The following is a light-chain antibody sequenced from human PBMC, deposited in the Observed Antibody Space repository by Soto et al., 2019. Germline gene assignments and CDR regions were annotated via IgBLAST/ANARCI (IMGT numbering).Light chain of an antibody. J-gene: IGKJ3*01. CDR3: QKYDSVPFT. CDR1: QGIRNY. Sequence: DIQMTQSPSSLSASVGDRVTITCRASQGIRNYLAWYQQKPGKGPSLLIYAASTLQSGVPSRFSGSGSGTDFTLTISSLQPEDVATYYCQKYDSVPFTFGPGTKVDFK. CDR2: AAS. V-gene: IGKV1-27*01.